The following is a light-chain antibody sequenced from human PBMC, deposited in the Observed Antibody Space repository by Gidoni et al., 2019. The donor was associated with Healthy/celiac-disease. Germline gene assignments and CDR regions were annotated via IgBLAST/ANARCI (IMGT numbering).Light chain of an antibody. CDR1: QSVSRN. Sequence: IVLTQSPATLSVSPVERATLSCRARQSVSRNLAWYQQKPGQAPRLLIYGASTRATDIPARFSGSGSGTEFTLTISSLQSEDFAVYYCQQYNNWPPLTFGGGTKVEIK. J-gene: IGKJ4*01. V-gene: IGKV3-15*01. CDR2: GAS. CDR3: QQYNNWPPLT.